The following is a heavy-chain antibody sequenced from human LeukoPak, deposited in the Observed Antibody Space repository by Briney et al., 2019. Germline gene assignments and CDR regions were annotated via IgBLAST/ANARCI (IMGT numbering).Heavy chain of an antibody. Sequence: PGGSLRLSCAASGFTFSSYAMSWVRQAPGKGLEWVSSISSSSSYIYYADSVKGRFTISRDNAKNLLYLQMNSLRAEDTAVYYCARGHCSSTSCYLSAYYFDYWGQGTLVTVSS. CDR3: ARGHCSSTSCYLSAYYFDY. V-gene: IGHV3-21*01. CDR1: GFTFSSYA. CDR2: ISSSSSYI. J-gene: IGHJ4*02. D-gene: IGHD2-2*01.